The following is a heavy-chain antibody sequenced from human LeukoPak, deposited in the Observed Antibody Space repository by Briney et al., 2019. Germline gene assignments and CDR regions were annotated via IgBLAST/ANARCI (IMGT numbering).Heavy chain of an antibody. CDR3: ARETVYYDSSGPGY. Sequence: ASVKVSCKASGYTFTGYYMHWVRQAPGQGLEWMGWINPNSGGTNYAQKFQGRVTMTRDTSISTAYMELSRLRSDDTAVYSCARETVYYDSSGPGYWGQGTLVTVSS. V-gene: IGHV1-2*02. CDR1: GYTFTGYY. CDR2: INPNSGGT. J-gene: IGHJ4*02. D-gene: IGHD3-22*01.